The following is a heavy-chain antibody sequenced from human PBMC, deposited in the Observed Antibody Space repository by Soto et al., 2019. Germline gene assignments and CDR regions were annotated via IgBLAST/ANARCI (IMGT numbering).Heavy chain of an antibody. V-gene: IGHV3-30*18. CDR1: EFIFSAFG. CDR2: ISSDGSET. D-gene: IGHD1-26*01. Sequence: QVKLMESGGGVVQPGRSLRLSCVASEFIFSAFGMHWVRQAPGKGLEWVAMISSDGSETAYGDSVRGRFAISRENSKNNLYLQMNCLTTEDPAVYYCAKVGINYGATSGLYSHFDHWGQGTLVAVSS. CDR3: AKVGINYGATSGLYSHFDH. J-gene: IGHJ4*02.